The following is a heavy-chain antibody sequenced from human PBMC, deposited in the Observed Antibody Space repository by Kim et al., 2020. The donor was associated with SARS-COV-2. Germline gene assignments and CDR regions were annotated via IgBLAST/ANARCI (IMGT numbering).Heavy chain of an antibody. D-gene: IGHD3-9*01. J-gene: IGHJ6*02. Sequence: GGSLRLSCAASGFTFSSYSMNWVRQAPGKGLEWVSSISSSSSYIYYADSVKGRFTISRDNAKNSLYLQMNSLRAEDTAVYCCARVSSRDGYDILTNYYYYGMDVWGQGTTVTVSS. CDR1: GFTFSSYS. CDR3: ARVSSRDGYDILTNYYYYGMDV. V-gene: IGHV3-21*01. CDR2: ISSSSSYI.